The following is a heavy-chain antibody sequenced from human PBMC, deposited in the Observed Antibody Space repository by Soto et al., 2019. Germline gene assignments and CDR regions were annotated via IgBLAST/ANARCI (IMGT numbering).Heavy chain of an antibody. CDR3: AKTITTPPSEDSTGRGALIDH. V-gene: IGHV3-74*01. D-gene: IGHD2-8*02. Sequence: VHLVESGGGLVQPGGSLRLSCAASGFNFSNHWMHWVRQRPGEGLVWVSRITSDGKSKAYAESVKGRFAISRDNAKNTLSLQMNGLRPDDTALYYCAKTITTPPSEDSTGRGALIDHWGRGARVIVSS. J-gene: IGHJ4*02. CDR2: ITSDGKSK. CDR1: GFNFSNHW.